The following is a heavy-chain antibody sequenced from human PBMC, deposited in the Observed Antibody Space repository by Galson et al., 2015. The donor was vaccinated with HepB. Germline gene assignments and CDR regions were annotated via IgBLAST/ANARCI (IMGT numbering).Heavy chain of an antibody. Sequence: SLRLSCAASGFSFSDYWMSWIRQAPGKRPEWVANIRYDEYEYYYADFVKGRFTISRDHARHSVFLQMSSLRRDDTAVYYCVRDRTYKGGNFFDFWGQGALVTVSS. CDR1: GFSFSDYW. CDR3: VRDRTYKGGNFFDF. V-gene: IGHV3-7*03. J-gene: IGHJ4*02. D-gene: IGHD3-10*01. CDR2: IRYDEYEY.